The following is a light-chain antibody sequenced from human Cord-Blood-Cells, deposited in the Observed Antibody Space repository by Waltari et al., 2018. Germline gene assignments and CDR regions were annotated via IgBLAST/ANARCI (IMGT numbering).Light chain of an antibody. CDR1: SSDVGSYNL. CDR2: EGS. Sequence: QSALTQPASVSGSPGQSITISCTGTSSDVGSYNLVSWYQQHPGKAPQRMIYEGSKRPSGVSNRFAGSKSGNTASLTISGLQAEDEADYYCCSYAGSSTYVVGTGTKVTVL. V-gene: IGLV2-23*01. J-gene: IGLJ1*01. CDR3: CSYAGSSTYV.